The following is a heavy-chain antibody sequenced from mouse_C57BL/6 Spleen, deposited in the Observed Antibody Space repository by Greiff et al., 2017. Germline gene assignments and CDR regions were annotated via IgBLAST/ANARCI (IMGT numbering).Heavy chain of an antibody. CDR2: IHPNSGST. CDR3: ARILPYDGDFDY. Sequence: QVQLQQPGAELVKPGASVKLSCKASGYTFTSYWMHWVKQRPGQGLEWIGMIHPNSGSTNYNEKFKSKATLTVDKSSSTAYMRLSSLTSEDSAVYYCARILPYDGDFDYWGQGTTLTVSS. J-gene: IGHJ2*01. D-gene: IGHD2-12*01. V-gene: IGHV1-64*01. CDR1: GYTFTSYW.